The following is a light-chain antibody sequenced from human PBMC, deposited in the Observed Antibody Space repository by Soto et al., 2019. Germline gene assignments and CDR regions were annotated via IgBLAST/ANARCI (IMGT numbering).Light chain of an antibody. CDR2: EVN. CDR3: SSYTSSSSFV. Sequence: QSALTQPASLSGSPGQSITISCTGTSSDIGAYDYVSWFQQHPGKAPKLMISEVNNRPSGVSNRFSGSKSGNTAYLTISGLQAEDEADYYCSSYTSSSSFVFGTGTQLTVL. CDR1: SSDIGAYDY. V-gene: IGLV2-14*01. J-gene: IGLJ7*01.